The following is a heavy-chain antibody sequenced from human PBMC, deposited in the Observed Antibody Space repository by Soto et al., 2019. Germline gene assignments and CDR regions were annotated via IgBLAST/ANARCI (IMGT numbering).Heavy chain of an antibody. CDR3: ARAPPVYWYFDL. CDR1: GGTFSSYA. J-gene: IGHJ2*01. V-gene: IGHV1-69*12. CDR2: IIPIFGTA. Sequence: QVQLVQSGAEVKKPGSSVKVSCKASGGTFSSYAISWVRQAPGQGLEWMGGIIPIFGTANYAQKFQGRVTITAAESTGAAYMELSSLRSEATAVYYCARAPPVYWYFDLWGRGALVTVSS.